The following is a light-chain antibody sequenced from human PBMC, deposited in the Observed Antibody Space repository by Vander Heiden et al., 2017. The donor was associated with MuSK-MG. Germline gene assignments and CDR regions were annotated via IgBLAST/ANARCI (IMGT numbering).Light chain of an antibody. CDR2: AAP. Sequence: VTITCRASQRISTFLAWYQQKPGKAPKLLIYAAPTLHSGVPSRFSGSGSGTDFILTIRSLQPEDSATYYCLQSYSSLTWSFGQGTKVEIK. J-gene: IGKJ1*01. CDR3: LQSYSSLTWS. CDR1: QRISTF. V-gene: IGKV1-39*01.